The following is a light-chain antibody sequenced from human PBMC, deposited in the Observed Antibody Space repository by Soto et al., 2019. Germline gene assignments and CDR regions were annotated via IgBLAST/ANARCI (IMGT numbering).Light chain of an antibody. CDR1: QSVSSN. Sequence: EIVMTQSPATLSVSPRERATLSGRASQSVSSNLAWYQQKPGQAPRLLIYVASTRATGIPARLSGSGSGTEFTLTISSLKSEDFAVYYCQQYHNWPPPLTFGGGTKVEIK. V-gene: IGKV3-15*01. CDR2: VAS. CDR3: QQYHNWPPPLT. J-gene: IGKJ4*01.